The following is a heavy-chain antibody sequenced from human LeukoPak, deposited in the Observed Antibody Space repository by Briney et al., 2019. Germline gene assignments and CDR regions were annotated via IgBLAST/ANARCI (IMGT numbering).Heavy chain of an antibody. J-gene: IGHJ4*02. CDR3: ASNTQTAAGTTIFDY. V-gene: IGHV1-18*01. CDR1: GYTFTSYG. Sequence: GASVKVSCKASGYTFTSYGISWVRQAPGQGLVWMGWISAYNGNTNYAQKLQGRVTMTTDTSTSTAYMELRSLRSDDTAVYYCASNTQTAAGTTIFDYWGQGTLVTVSS. CDR2: ISAYNGNT. D-gene: IGHD6-13*01.